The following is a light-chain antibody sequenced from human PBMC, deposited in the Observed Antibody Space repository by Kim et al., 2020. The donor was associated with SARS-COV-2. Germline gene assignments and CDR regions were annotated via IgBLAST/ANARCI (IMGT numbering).Light chain of an antibody. Sequence: SYELTQPPSLSVAPGETARITCGGNDLGRTPVHWYQLKPGQSPIVVIYYDDDPLATLPDRFSGSKSGNTATLAISRVEAGDEADYYCQVWDSSTKHRVFGGGTQLTVL. J-gene: IGLJ3*02. CDR2: YDD. V-gene: IGLV3-21*04. CDR3: QVWDSSTKHRV. CDR1: DLGRTP.